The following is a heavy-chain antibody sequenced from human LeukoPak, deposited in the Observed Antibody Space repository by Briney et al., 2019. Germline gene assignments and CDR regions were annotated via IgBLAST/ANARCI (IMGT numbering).Heavy chain of an antibody. J-gene: IGHJ4*02. CDR2: IYYSGST. Sequence: PSETLPLTCTVAGGSISSYYWSWIRQRPGKGLEWIGYIYYSGSTNYNPSLKSLVTISVDTSKRQFSLKLTSVTAADPAVYYCARLGGSYYFDYWGQGTLVTVSS. CDR1: GGSISSYY. V-gene: IGHV4-59*08. D-gene: IGHD1-26*01. CDR3: ARLGGSYYFDY.